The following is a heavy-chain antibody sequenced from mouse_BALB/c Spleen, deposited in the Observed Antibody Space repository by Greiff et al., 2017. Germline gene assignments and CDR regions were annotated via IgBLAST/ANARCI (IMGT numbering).Heavy chain of an antibody. D-gene: IGHD1-2*01. CDR1: GFNIKDTY. Sequence: VQLQQSGAELVKPGASVKLSCTASGFNIKDTYMHRVKQRPEQGLEWIGRIDPENGNTIYDPKFQGKASITADTSSNTAYLQLSSLTSEDTAVYYCALITTATSWFAYWGQGTLVTVAA. CDR3: ALITTATSWFAY. CDR2: IDPENGNT. J-gene: IGHJ3*01. V-gene: IGHV14-3*02.